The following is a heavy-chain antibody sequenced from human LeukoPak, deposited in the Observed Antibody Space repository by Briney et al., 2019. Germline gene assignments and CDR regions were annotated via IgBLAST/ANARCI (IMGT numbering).Heavy chain of an antibody. Sequence: GGSVRLSCTASGFTFGDYAMSWFRQAPGKGLEWVGFIRSKAYGGTTEYAASVKGRFTISRDDSKSIAYLQMNSLKTDDTAVYYCTGYSSSWYGYYGMDVWGQGTTVTVSS. CDR1: GFTFGDYA. J-gene: IGHJ6*02. D-gene: IGHD6-13*01. CDR3: TGYSSSWYGYYGMDV. CDR2: IRSKAYGGTT. V-gene: IGHV3-49*03.